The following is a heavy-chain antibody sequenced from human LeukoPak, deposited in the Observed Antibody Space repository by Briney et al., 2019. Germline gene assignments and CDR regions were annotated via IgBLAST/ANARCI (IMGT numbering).Heavy chain of an antibody. D-gene: IGHD2-21*02. V-gene: IGHV1-58*02. CDR2: IVVGSGNT. CDR3: AGAVTSSSLAFDI. CDR1: GFTFTSSA. J-gene: IGHJ3*02. Sequence: ASVKVSCKASGFTFTSSAMQWVRQARGQRLEWIGWIVVGSGNTNYAQKFQERVTITRDMSTSTAYMELSSLRSEDTAVYYCAGAVTSSSLAFDIWGQGTMVTVSS.